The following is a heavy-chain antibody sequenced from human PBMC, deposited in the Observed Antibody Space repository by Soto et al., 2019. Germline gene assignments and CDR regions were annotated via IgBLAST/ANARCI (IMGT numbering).Heavy chain of an antibody. J-gene: IGHJ3*02. V-gene: IGHV3-30-3*01. CDR3: ARAQTSSLVPDAFDI. CDR1: GFTFSSYG. CDR2: ISYDGSNK. Sequence: PGGFLRLSCAASGFTFSSYGRHWVRQAPGKGLEWVAVISYDGSNKYYADSVKGRFTISRDNSKNTLYLQMNSLRAEDTAVYYCARAQTSSLVPDAFDIWGQGTMVTVSS.